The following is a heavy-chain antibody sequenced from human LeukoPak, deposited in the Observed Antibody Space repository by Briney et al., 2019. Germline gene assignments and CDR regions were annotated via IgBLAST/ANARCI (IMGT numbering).Heavy chain of an antibody. CDR2: INTDGSGT. V-gene: IGHV3-74*01. D-gene: IGHD1-26*01. CDR1: GFTFISYG. CDR3: AKEDNSGIRGGFDY. Sequence: GGSLRLSCAVSGFTFISYGMQWVRQAPGKGLAWFSRINTDGSGTAYADSVKGRFTISRDNAKNTLYLQMNSLRAEDTAVYYCAKEDNSGIRGGFDYWGQGTLVTVSS. J-gene: IGHJ4*02.